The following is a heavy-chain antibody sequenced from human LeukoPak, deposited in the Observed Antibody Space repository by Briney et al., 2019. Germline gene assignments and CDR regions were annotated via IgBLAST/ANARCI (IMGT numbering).Heavy chain of an antibody. J-gene: IGHJ3*02. CDR1: GFTFSSYS. D-gene: IGHD1-26*01. Sequence: GGSLRLSCAASGFTFSSYSMNWVRQAPGKGLEWVSSISSSSSYIYYADSVKGRFTISRDNAKNSLYLQMNSLRAEDTAVYYCARDLGGSYLSRGNAFDIWGQGTMVTVSS. CDR2: ISSSSSYI. CDR3: ARDLGGSYLSRGNAFDI. V-gene: IGHV3-21*01.